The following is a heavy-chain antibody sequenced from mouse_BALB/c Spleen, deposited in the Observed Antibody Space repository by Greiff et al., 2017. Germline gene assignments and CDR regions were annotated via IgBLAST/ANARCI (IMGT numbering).Heavy chain of an antibody. Sequence: QVQLQQSAAELARPGASVKMSCKASGYTFTSYTMHWVKQRPGQGLEWIGYINPSSGYTEYNQKFKDKTTLTADKSSSTAYMQLSSLTSEDSAVYYCARSGGFIEAMDYWGQGTSVTVSS. V-gene: IGHV1-4*02. D-gene: IGHD1-2*01. CDR2: INPSSGYT. CDR3: ARSGGFIEAMDY. J-gene: IGHJ4*01. CDR1: GYTFTSYT.